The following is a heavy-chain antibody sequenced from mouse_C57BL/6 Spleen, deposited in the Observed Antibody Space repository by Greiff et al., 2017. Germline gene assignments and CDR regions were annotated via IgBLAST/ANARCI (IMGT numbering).Heavy chain of an antibody. V-gene: IGHV1-72*01. J-gene: IGHJ3*01. CDR2: IDPNRGGT. CDR1: GYTFTSYW. D-gene: IGHD1-1*01. Sequence: QVQLQQPGAELVKPGASVKLSCKASGYTFTSYWMHWVKQRPGRGLEWIGRIDPNRGGTKYNEQFTSTATLTVDKPASTAYMQLSSLTSEDSAVYDCARGDYARLRGWFAYWGQGTLVTVSA. CDR3: ARGDYARLRGWFAY.